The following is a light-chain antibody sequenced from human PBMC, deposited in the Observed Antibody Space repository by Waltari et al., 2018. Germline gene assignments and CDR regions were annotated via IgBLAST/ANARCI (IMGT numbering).Light chain of an antibody. CDR2: DAS. CDR3: QHRGNWL. CDR1: QSVHNY. Sequence: EIVLTQSPATLSLSPGERATLPCRASQSVHNYLAWYQQKPGQAPRLPIYDASNRATGVPARFSGSGSGTDFTLSISSLEPEDFAVYYCQHRGNWLFGPGTKVDIK. J-gene: IGKJ3*01. V-gene: IGKV3-11*01.